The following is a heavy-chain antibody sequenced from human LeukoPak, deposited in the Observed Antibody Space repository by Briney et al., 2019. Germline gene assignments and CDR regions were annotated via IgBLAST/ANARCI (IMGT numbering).Heavy chain of an antibody. Sequence: EASVKVSCKASGYTFTSYYMHWVRQAPGQGLEWMGWINPNSGGTNYAQKFQGRVTMTRDTSINTAYMELSRLRSDDTAAYYCAGDMVRGVILRRVLEYWGQGTLVAVSS. CDR1: GYTFTSYY. V-gene: IGHV1-2*02. CDR2: INPNSGGT. CDR3: AGDMVRGVILRRVLEY. J-gene: IGHJ4*02. D-gene: IGHD3-10*01.